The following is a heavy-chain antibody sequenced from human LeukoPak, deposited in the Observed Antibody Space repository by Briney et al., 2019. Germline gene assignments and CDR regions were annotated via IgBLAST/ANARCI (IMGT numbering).Heavy chain of an antibody. CDR1: GGTFSSYA. Sequence: EASVKVSCKASGGTFSSYAISWVRQAPGQGLEWMGGIIPIFGTANYAQKFQGRVTITADESTSTAYMELSSLRSEDTAVYYCMGYVWGSYRYRDYWGQGTLVTVSS. V-gene: IGHV1-69*13. D-gene: IGHD3-16*02. CDR3: MGYVWGSYRYRDY. J-gene: IGHJ4*02. CDR2: IIPIFGTA.